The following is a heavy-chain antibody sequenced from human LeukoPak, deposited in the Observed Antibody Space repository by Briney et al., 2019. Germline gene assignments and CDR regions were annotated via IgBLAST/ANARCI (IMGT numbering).Heavy chain of an antibody. CDR2: VSSSGGGM. J-gene: IGHJ3*02. V-gene: IGHV3-48*03. D-gene: IGHD3-10*01. CDR3: ARDLYGSGGDAFDI. CDR1: GFTLSSYE. Sequence: GGSLRLSRAASGFTLSSYEMNWVRQAPGKGLEWVSYVSSSGGGMLYADSVKGRFTISRDNAKNSLSLQMSSLRAEDTAVYYCARDLYGSGGDAFDIWGQGTMVTVSS.